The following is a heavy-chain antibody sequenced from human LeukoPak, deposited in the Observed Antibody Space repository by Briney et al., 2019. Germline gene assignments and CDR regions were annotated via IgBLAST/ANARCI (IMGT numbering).Heavy chain of an antibody. CDR3: SRYSGYDEHFEY. Sequence: ASVKVSLKASGYTFTGYYRHWVRQAPGQRRAWMGWINPNSCGSSYAHKFQGRVTMTRNTSVTTAYMELSRLRSDDTAVYYCSRYSGYDEHFEYWGQGTLVTVAS. CDR1: GYTFTGYY. J-gene: IGHJ4*02. CDR2: INPNSCGS. V-gene: IGHV1-2*02. D-gene: IGHD5-12*01.